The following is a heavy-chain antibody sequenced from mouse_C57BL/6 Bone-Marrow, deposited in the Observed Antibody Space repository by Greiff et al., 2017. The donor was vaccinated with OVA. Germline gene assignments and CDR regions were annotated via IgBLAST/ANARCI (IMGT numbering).Heavy chain of an antibody. J-gene: IGHJ3*01. V-gene: IGHV1-61*01. CDR2: IYPSDSET. CDR3: ARSRYYYGRPWFAY. D-gene: IGHD1-1*01. Sequence: VQLQQPGAELVRPGSSVKLSCKASGYTFTSYWMDWVKQRPGQGLEWIGNIYPSDSETHYNQKFKDKATLTVDKSSSTAYMQISSLTSEDSAFYYCARSRYYYGRPWFAYWGQGTLVTVSA. CDR1: GYTFTSYW.